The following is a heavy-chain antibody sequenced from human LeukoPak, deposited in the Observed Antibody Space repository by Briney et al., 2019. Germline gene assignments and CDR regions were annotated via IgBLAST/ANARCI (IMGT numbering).Heavy chain of an antibody. CDR3: AKVVELAYCGGDCYRGFDF. CDR2: ISGSGGST. V-gene: IGHV3-23*01. CDR1: GFTFSTYA. Sequence: GGSLRLSCAASGFTFSTYAMSWVRQAPGRGLEWVSTISGSGGSTYYADSVKGRFTISRDNSKNTLYLQMNSLRAEATAVYYCAKVVELAYCGGDCYRGFDFWGQGTLVTVSS. J-gene: IGHJ4*02. D-gene: IGHD2-21*02.